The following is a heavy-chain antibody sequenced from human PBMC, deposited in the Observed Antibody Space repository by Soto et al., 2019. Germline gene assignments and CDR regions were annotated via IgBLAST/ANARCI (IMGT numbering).Heavy chain of an antibody. J-gene: IGHJ4*02. V-gene: IGHV3-7*01. CDR1: GFTFSSYW. CDR3: VRSSGWTGDY. CDR2: IKEDGGEK. Sequence: PGGSLRLSCAASGFTFSSYWMSWVRQAPGKGLEWVANIKEDGGEKHYVDSVKGRLTISRDNAKNSLYLQMNSLRVDDTAVYHCVRSSGWTGDYWGQGILVTVSS. D-gene: IGHD3-10*01.